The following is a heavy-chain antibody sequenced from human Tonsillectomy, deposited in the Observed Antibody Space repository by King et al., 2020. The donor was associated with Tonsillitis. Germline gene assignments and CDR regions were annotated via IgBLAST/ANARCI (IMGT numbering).Heavy chain of an antibody. D-gene: IGHD3-16*01. Sequence: VQLQESGPGLVKPSETLSLTCTVSGGSISTNYWSWIRQPPGKGLEWIGYISNSGNTNYNPSHKSRVTISADTSKNQFSLNLNSVTAADTAVYYCARHGAYFDYWGQGTLVTVSP. CDR3: ARHGAYFDY. CDR1: GGSISTNY. CDR2: ISNSGNT. V-gene: IGHV4-59*08. J-gene: IGHJ4*02.